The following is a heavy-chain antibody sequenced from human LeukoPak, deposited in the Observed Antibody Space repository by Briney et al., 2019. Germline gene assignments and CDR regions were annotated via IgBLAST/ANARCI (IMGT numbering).Heavy chain of an antibody. D-gene: IGHD3-22*01. CDR1: GFTFSSNW. CDR3: ARASRGYFDY. Sequence: GGSLRLSCAGSGFTFSSNWMSWVRQAPGKGLEWVANIKQDGSEKYYVDSVKGRFTISRDNAKNSLYLQMNSLRAEDTAVYYCARASRGYFDYWGQGTLVTVSS. V-gene: IGHV3-7*01. J-gene: IGHJ4*02. CDR2: IKQDGSEK.